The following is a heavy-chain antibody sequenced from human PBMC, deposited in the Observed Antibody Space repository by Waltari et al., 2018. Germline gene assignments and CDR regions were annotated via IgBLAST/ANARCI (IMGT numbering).Heavy chain of an antibody. CDR3: ATELAGRPFYYDSMGYS. D-gene: IGHD3-22*01. CDR2: ISSSGTT. Sequence: QVHLQESGPGLVKPSETLSLTCSVSGGSVSGNNAYWTWIRQSPRKGLEWIGYISSSGTTYYNPSLKSRVTISIDTSTNQFSLTLTSVTPADTALYFCATELAGRPFYYDSMGYSWGQGTLVTVSS. CDR1: GGSVSGNNAY. V-gene: IGHV4-61*01. J-gene: IGHJ4*02.